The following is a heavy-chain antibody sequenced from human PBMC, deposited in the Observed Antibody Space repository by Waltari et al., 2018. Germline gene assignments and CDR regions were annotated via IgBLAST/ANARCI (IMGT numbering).Heavy chain of an antibody. D-gene: IGHD3-10*01. CDR3: AGHGYFGSGSHYFDS. J-gene: IGHJ4*02. V-gene: IGHV3-66*02. CDR2: IYAGGTT. CDR1: GFTGRTKY. Sequence: EVQLVESGGGLVQPGGSLGRSWAASGFTGRTKYVSWVRQAPGKGLEWVAVIYAGGTTYYPDSVRGRFTISRDTSKNTVYLQMNSLRPEDTAVYYCAGHGYFGSGSHYFDSWGQGTLVTVSS.